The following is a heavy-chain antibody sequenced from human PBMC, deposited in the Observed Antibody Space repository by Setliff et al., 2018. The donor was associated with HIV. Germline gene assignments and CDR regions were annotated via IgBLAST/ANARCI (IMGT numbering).Heavy chain of an antibody. CDR3: ARTHSGYFPYYFDY. CDR2: MYFSGNA. CDR1: GGSIGSHY. D-gene: IGHD3-22*01. V-gene: IGHV4-59*11. Sequence: PSETLSLTCTVSGGSIGSHYWSWIRQAPGKGLEWIGTMYFSGNARPSPSLKSRVTISTDTSKNQLSLNLTSVTAADTAVYYCARTHSGYFPYYFDYWGQGTLVTVSS. J-gene: IGHJ4*02.